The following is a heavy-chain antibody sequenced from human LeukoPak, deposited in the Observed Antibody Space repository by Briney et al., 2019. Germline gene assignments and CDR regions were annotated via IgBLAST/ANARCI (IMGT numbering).Heavy chain of an antibody. J-gene: IGHJ4*02. CDR3: ARVIGTGIYFDY. CDR1: GGSISSDS. Sequence: KASETLSLTCTVSGGSISSDSWSWIRQPPGKGLEWIGFISYTGSTNYNPSLKSRVTISVDTSKTQFSPKLSSVTASDTAVYYCARVIGTGIYFDYWGQGTLVTVSS. D-gene: IGHD1-14*01. CDR2: ISYTGST. V-gene: IGHV4-59*08.